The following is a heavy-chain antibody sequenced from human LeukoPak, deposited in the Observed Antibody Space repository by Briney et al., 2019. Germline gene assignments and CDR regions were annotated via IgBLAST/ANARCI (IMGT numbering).Heavy chain of an antibody. Sequence: GGSLRLSCAASGFTFSSYEMNWARQAPGGGLEWVSYISSSGSTKYYADSLKGRFTISRDNAKNSLYLQMNSLRAEDTAVYYCARRGAYYYYNYMDVWGKGTTVTISS. CDR1: GFTFSSYE. J-gene: IGHJ6*03. V-gene: IGHV3-48*03. CDR3: ARRGAYYYYNYMDV. CDR2: ISSSGSTK.